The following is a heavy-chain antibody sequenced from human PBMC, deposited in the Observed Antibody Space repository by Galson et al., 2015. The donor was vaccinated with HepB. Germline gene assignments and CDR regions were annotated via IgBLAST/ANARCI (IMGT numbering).Heavy chain of an antibody. V-gene: IGHV1-18*01. D-gene: IGHD3-3*01. CDR1: GYTFTSYG. CDR2: IRAYNTNT. CDR3: ANTYYDVYDL. Sequence: SVKVSCTASGYTFTSYGISWVRQAPGKGLEWVGRIRAYNTNTYYAQNLKGRATMTTDTSTSTAYMELSSLRSEYTAVYYCANTYYDVYDLWGQGTLVTVSS. J-gene: IGHJ5*02.